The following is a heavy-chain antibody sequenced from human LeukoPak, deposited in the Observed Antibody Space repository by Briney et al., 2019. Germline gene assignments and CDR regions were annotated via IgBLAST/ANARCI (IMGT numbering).Heavy chain of an antibody. CDR3: ARDGDVDTAMVFDY. Sequence: SETLSLTCAVYGGPFSGYYWSWIRQPPGKGLEWIGEINHSGSTNYNPSLKSRVTISVDTSKNQFSLKLSSVTAADTAVYYCARDGDVDTAMVFDYWGQGTLVTVSS. CDR1: GGPFSGYY. J-gene: IGHJ4*02. CDR2: INHSGST. D-gene: IGHD5-18*01. V-gene: IGHV4-34*01.